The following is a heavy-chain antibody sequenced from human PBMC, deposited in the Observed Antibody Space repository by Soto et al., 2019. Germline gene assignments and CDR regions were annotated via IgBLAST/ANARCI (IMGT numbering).Heavy chain of an antibody. CDR3: GKTGSGWVFEY. CDR1: GFTFSSYA. Sequence: PGGSLGLSCAASGFTFSSYAMSWVRQAPGKGLEWVSAISGSGGSTYHADSVKGRFTISRDNSKKTLYLQMSGLRAENTAVYYWGKTGSGWVFEYWGQGTLVTVSS. V-gene: IGHV3-23*01. CDR2: ISGSGGST. D-gene: IGHD6-19*01. J-gene: IGHJ4*02.